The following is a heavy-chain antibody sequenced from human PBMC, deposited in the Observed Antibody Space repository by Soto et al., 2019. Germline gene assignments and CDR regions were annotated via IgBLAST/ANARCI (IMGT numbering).Heavy chain of an antibody. CDR2: TYYKSKWNN. D-gene: IGHD3-10*01. V-gene: IGHV6-1*01. CDR1: GDSVSSNSAG. CDR3: TGITWFRGMDV. J-gene: IGHJ6*02. Sequence: SQTLSLTCVVSGDSVSSNSAGWNWIRQSPSRGLEWLGRTYYKSKWNNDYALSVKSRITINPDTSKNQFSLHLYSVTPEDTAVYYCTGITWFRGMDVWGQGTPVTVSS.